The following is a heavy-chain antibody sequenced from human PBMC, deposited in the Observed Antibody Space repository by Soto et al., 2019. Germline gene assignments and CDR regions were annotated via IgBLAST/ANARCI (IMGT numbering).Heavy chain of an antibody. CDR2: IYYSGST. CDR1: GGSINDFY. CDR3: ARVGGVAARTFDY. J-gene: IGHJ4*02. V-gene: IGHV4-59*01. D-gene: IGHD6-6*01. Sequence: SETLSLTCTVSGGSINDFYWSWIRQPPGKGLEWIGYIYYSGSTDYNPSLKGRVAISVDTSKNQFSLKLRSVTAADTAVYYCARVGGVAARTFDYWGQGTLVTVSS.